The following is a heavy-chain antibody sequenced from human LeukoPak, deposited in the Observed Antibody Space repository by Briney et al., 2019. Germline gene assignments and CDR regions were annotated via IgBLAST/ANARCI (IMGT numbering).Heavy chain of an antibody. V-gene: IGHV1-46*01. J-gene: IGHJ4*02. CDR3: ATGGYCSGGSCYFSPKFDY. CDR2: INPSGGST. CDR1: GYTFTSYY. Sequence: ASVKVSCKASGYTFTSYYMHWVRQAPGQGLEWMGIINPSGGSTSYAQKFQGRVTMIEDTATDTAYMELSSLRSEDTAVYYCATGGYCSGGSCYFSPKFDYWGQGTLVTVSS. D-gene: IGHD2-15*01.